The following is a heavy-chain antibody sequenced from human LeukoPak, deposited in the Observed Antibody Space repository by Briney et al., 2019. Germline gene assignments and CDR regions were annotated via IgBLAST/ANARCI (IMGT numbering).Heavy chain of an antibody. CDR3: ARAAEGGDYYYYYMDV. D-gene: IGHD3-16*01. CDR1: GYTFTGYY. Sequence: ASVKVSCKASGYTFTGYYMHWVRQAPGQGLEWMGWINPNSGGTNYAQKLQGRVTMTRDASISTAYMELSRLRSDDTAVYYCARAAEGGDYYYYYMDVWGKGTTVTISS. CDR2: INPNSGGT. J-gene: IGHJ6*03. V-gene: IGHV1-2*02.